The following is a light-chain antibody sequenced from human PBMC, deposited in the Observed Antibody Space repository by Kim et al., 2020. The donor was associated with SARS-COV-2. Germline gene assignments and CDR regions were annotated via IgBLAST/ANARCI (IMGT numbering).Light chain of an antibody. CDR2: AAS. V-gene: IGKV1-27*01. J-gene: IGKJ3*01. CDR1: QVISNY. Sequence: DIQMTQSPSSLSASVGDRVTITCRASQVISNYLAWYQQKPGKVPKLLIYAASTLQSGVPSRFSGSGSGTDFTLTISSLQPEDVATYYCQKYNSAPLTFGPGNKVDIK. CDR3: QKYNSAPLT.